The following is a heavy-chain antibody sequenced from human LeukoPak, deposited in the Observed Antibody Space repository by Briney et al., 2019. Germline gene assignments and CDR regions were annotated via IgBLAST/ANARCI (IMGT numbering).Heavy chain of an antibody. CDR1: GFTFSSYG. J-gene: IGHJ4*02. Sequence: AGRSLRLSCAASGFTFSSYGMHWVRQAPGKGLEWVANIKQDGSEKYYVDSVKGRFTISRDNAKNSLYLQMNSLRAEDTAVYYCARTVQRRWYNTGYYFDYWGQGTLVTVSS. CDR3: ARTVQRRWYNTGYYFDY. D-gene: IGHD4-23*01. CDR2: IKQDGSEK. V-gene: IGHV3-7*01.